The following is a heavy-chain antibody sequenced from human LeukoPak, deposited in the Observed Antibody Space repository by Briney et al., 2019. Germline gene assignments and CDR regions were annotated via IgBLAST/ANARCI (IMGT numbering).Heavy chain of an antibody. D-gene: IGHD3-3*01. CDR3: ARDFGFWSGYSSFDY. CDR2: IYHSGST. J-gene: IGHJ4*02. CDR1: GYSISSGYY. Sequence: PSETLSLTCTVSGYSISSGYYWGWIRQPTGKGLEWIGSIYHSGSTYYNPSLKSRVTISVDTSKNQFSLKLSSVTAADTAVYYCARDFGFWSGYSSFDYWGQGTLVTVSS. V-gene: IGHV4-38-2*02.